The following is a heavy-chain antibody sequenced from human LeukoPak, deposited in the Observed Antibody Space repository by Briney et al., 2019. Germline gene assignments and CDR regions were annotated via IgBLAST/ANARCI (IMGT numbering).Heavy chain of an antibody. D-gene: IGHD3-10*01. Sequence: PGGSLRLSCAASGFTFSSYSMNWVRQAPGKGLEWVSSISSSSSYIYYADSVKGRFTISRDNAKNSLYLQMNSLRAEDTAVYYCARDRSITMVRGVIRGGWFDPWGQGTLVTVSS. CDR3: ARDRSITMVRGVIRGGWFDP. V-gene: IGHV3-21*01. CDR2: ISSSSSYI. J-gene: IGHJ5*02. CDR1: GFTFSSYS.